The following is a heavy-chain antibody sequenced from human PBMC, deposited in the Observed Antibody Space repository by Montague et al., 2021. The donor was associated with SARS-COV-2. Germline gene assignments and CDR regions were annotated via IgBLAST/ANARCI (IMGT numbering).Heavy chain of an antibody. V-gene: IGHV4-59*12. D-gene: IGHD2-8*02. CDR1: GGSISSYY. J-gene: IGHJ4*02. CDR3: ARDGTLYWYVTYFDY. Sequence: SETLSLTCTVSGGSISSYYWNWIRQSPGKGLEWIGYINYSGSANYNPSLKSRVTISVDTSKNQFSLKMTSVTAADTAVYYCARDGTLYWYVTYFDYWGQGALVTVSS. CDR2: INYSGSA.